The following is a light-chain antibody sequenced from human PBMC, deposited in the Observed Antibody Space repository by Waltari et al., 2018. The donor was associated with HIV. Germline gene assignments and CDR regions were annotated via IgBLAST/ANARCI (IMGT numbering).Light chain of an antibody. CDR2: DDT. CDR3: HVWDSSSAHVV. V-gene: IGLV3-21*02. CDR1: NIGSKT. Sequence: SYVLTQSPSVSVAPGQTARITCGADNIGSKTVTWYQQKPGQAPLLVVYDDTDRPPGIPERISGSNSGNTATLTISAVEAGDEADYYCHVWDSSSAHVVFGGGTKVTVL. J-gene: IGLJ2*01.